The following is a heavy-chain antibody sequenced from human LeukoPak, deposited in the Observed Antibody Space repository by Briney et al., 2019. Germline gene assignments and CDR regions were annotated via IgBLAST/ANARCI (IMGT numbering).Heavy chain of an antibody. CDR2: VTDSGGST. J-gene: IGHJ3*02. Sequence: PGGSLRLSCAASGFTFSTYAMSWVRQAPGKGLEWVSGVTDSGGSTYYADSVKGRFTISRDNSKNTLYLQMNSLRAEDTAVYYCAKEWQQRDAFDIWGQGTMVTVSS. V-gene: IGHV3-23*01. D-gene: IGHD6-13*01. CDR3: AKEWQQRDAFDI. CDR1: GFTFSTYA.